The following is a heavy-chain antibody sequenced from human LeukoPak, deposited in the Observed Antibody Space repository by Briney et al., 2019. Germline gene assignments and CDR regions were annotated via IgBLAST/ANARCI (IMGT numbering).Heavy chain of an antibody. CDR3: ARDAVTMVRGVNY. CDR1: GFTFSDYY. V-gene: IGHV3-11*01. D-gene: IGHD3-10*01. CDR2: ISSSGSTI. Sequence: PGGSLRLSCAASGFTFSDYYMSWIRQAPGKGLEWVSYISSSGSTIYYADSVKGRFTISRDNAKNSLYLQMDSLRAEDTAVYYCARDAVTMVRGVNYWGQGTLVTVSS. J-gene: IGHJ4*02.